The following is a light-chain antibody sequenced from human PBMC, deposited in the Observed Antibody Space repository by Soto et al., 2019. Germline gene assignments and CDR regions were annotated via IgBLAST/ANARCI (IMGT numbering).Light chain of an antibody. CDR2: GAS. J-gene: IGKJ1*01. V-gene: IGKV3-15*01. Sequence: EIVMTQSPATLSVSPGERVTLSCRASQSVNSNMAWYQQKPGQVPRVLIYGASTRATGIPARFSGSGSGTEFTLTITNLQPEDFAVYHCQQYDNRPPWTFGQGTKVEIK. CDR1: QSVNSN. CDR3: QQYDNRPPWT.